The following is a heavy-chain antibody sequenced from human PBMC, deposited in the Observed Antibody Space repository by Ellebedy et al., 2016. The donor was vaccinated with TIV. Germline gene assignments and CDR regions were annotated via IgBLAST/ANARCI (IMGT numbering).Heavy chain of an antibody. Sequence: GESLKISCVASGSGFTFSTYAMYWVRQAPGKGLEWVSSVNGGGSNTFYADSLKGRFTISRDNSKNTLYLQMDSLRADDTAVYYCAKDRYYYDPTPYDHSFDSWGQGTLVTVSS. V-gene: IGHV3-23*01. J-gene: IGHJ4*02. CDR1: GSGFTFSTYA. CDR3: AKDRYYYDPTPYDHSFDS. D-gene: IGHD3-22*01. CDR2: VNGGGSNT.